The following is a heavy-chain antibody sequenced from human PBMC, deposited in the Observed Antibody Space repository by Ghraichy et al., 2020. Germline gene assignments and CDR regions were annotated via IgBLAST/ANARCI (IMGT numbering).Heavy chain of an antibody. Sequence: GGSLRLSCAASEFTFSTYSMNWVRQAPGKGLEWVSYISSGSSTIYYADSVKGRFTISRDNAKNTLYLQMNSLRDEDTAVYYCARDIGRYSSSGRHDYWGQGTLVTVSS. D-gene: IGHD6-6*01. CDR2: ISSGSSTI. J-gene: IGHJ4*02. CDR3: ARDIGRYSSSGRHDY. V-gene: IGHV3-48*02. CDR1: EFTFSTYS.